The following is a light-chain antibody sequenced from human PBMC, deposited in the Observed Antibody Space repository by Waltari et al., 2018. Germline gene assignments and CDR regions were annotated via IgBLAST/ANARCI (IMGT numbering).Light chain of an antibody. CDR3: QQYSNSPIT. J-gene: IGKJ5*01. CDR1: HSVSRSY. Sequence: RDRHSVSRSYLTWYQQTPGRAPRLLIYDASSRATGIPDRCSGSGSGTDFTLTISRLEPEDFAVYYCQQYSNSPITFGQGTRLEIK. CDR2: DAS. V-gene: IGKV3-20*01.